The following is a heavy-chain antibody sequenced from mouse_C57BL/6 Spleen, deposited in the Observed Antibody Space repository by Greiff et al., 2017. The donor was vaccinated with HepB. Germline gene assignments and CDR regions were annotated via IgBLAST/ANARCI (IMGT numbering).Heavy chain of an antibody. CDR3: ARDYDGRDGYIDY. CDR2: INPSSGYT. CDR1: GYTFTSYW. V-gene: IGHV1-7*01. D-gene: IGHD2-4*01. Sequence: VQLQQSGAELAQPGASVKLSCKASGYTFTSYWMHWVKQRPGQGLEWIGYINPSSGYTKYNQKFKDKATLTADKSSSTAYMQLSSLTYEDSAVYYCARDYDGRDGYIDYWGQGTTLTVSS. J-gene: IGHJ2*01.